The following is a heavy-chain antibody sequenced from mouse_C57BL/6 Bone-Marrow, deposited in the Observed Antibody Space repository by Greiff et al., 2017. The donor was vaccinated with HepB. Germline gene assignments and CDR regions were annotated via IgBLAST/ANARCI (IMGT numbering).Heavy chain of an antibody. CDR3: ANFYPWFAY. J-gene: IGHJ3*01. CDR1: GYAFSSSW. Sequence: QVQLQQSGPELVKPGASVKISCKASGYAFSSSWMNWVKQRPGKGLEWIGRIYPGDGDTNYNGKFKGKATLTADKSSSTAYMQLSSLTSEDSAVYFCANFYPWFAYWGPGTLVTVSA. V-gene: IGHV1-82*01. D-gene: IGHD2-1*01. CDR2: IYPGDGDT.